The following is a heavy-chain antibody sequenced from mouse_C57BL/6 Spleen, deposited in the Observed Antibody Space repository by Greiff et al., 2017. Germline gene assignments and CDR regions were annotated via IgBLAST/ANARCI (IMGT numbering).Heavy chain of an antibody. J-gene: IGHJ2*01. CDR1: GFTFTSYW. D-gene: IGHD1-1*01. CDR2: IPPNSGST. Sequence: VQLQQPGAELVKPGASVKLSCTASGFTFTSYWMHWVKQRPGQGLEWIGMIPPNSGSTNYNEKFKSKATLTVDKSSNTAYLQLSSLTSEDSAVDYCARRSNYYGSPDYFDYWGQGTTLTVSS. V-gene: IGHV1-64*01. CDR3: ARRSNYYGSPDYFDY.